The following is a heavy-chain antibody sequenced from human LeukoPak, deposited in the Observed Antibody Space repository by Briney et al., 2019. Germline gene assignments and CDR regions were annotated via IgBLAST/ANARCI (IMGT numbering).Heavy chain of an antibody. Sequence: GGSLRLSCAASGFTFSSYSMNWVRQAPGKGLEWVSSISSSSSYIYYADSVKGRFTISRDNAKNSLYLQMNSLRAEDTAVYYCAREKGMDTAMAEPYYYGMDVWGQGTTVTVSS. V-gene: IGHV3-21*01. CDR3: AREKGMDTAMAEPYYYGMDV. CDR2: ISSSSSYI. J-gene: IGHJ6*02. CDR1: GFTFSSYS. D-gene: IGHD5-18*01.